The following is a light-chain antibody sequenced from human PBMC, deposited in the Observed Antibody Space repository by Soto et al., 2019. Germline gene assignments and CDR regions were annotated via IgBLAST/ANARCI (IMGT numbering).Light chain of an antibody. Sequence: QSVLTQPPSVSRAPGQRVTISCTGSSSNFGAGYEVHWYKQVPGAAPTLVIFNNLNRPSGVPERFSGSKSGTSASLVISGLQAEDEADYYCQSFDSSLRVYVFGSGTKATVL. V-gene: IGLV1-40*01. J-gene: IGLJ1*01. CDR3: QSFDSSLRVYV. CDR1: SSNFGAGYE. CDR2: NNL.